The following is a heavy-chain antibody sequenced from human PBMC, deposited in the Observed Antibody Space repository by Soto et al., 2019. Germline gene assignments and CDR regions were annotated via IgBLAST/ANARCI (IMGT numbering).Heavy chain of an antibody. V-gene: IGHV1-46*01. CDR2: INPSGGST. J-gene: IGHJ6*02. Sequence: QVQLVQSGAEVKKPGASVKVSCKASGYTFTSYYMHWVRQAPGQGLEWMGIINPSGGSTSYAQKFRGRVTMTRDTSTSTVYMELSSLRSEDTAVYYCAREGGSGWGMDVWGQGTTVTVSS. CDR1: GYTFTSYY. CDR3: AREGGSGWGMDV. D-gene: IGHD6-19*01.